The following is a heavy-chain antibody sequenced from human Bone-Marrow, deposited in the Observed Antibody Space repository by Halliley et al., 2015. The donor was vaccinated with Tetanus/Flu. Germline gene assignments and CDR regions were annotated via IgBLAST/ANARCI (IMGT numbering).Heavy chain of an antibody. CDR1: GFTFGAYG. V-gene: IGHV3-30*03. D-gene: IGHD6-13*01. J-gene: IGHJ4*02. Sequence: SLRLSCAASGFTFGAYGMHWVRQAPGKGLEWVAAISYDGGDAYYAGSVKGRFTISRDNSKRTLYLQMNGLRVDDTGFYYCARGGPAAPGEFDYWGQGTLVTVSS. CDR2: ISYDGGDA. CDR3: ARGGPAAPGEFDY.